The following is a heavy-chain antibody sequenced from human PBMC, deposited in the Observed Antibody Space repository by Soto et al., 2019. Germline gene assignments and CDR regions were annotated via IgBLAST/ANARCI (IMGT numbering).Heavy chain of an antibody. CDR3: AVAIDAFDI. CDR1: GFTFSSYA. J-gene: IGHJ3*02. CDR2: ISYDGSNK. V-gene: IGHV3-30-3*01. Sequence: QVQLVESGGGVVQPGRSLRLSCAASGFTFSSYAMHWVRQAPGKGLEWVAVISYDGSNKYYADSVKGRFTISRDNSKNTLYLQMNSLRAEDTAVYYCAVAIDAFDIWGQGTMVTVS.